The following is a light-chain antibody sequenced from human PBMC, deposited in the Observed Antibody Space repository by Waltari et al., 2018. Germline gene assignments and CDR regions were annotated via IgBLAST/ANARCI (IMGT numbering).Light chain of an antibody. V-gene: IGKV3-11*01. CDR3: QQHGKWPLS. CDR2: DAS. Sequence: EIELTQSPANLYSSPGERATLSCRASQSVSTSLAWYQQKPGQAPRLLIHDASNRATGTPARFSGSGSGTDFTLTIGSLEPEDFAVYYCQQHGKWPLSFGGGTKVEI. CDR1: QSVSTS. J-gene: IGKJ4*01.